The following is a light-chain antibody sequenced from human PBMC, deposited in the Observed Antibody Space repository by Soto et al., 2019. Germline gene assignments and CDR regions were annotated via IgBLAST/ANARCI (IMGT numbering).Light chain of an antibody. Sequence: QSALAQPASVSGSPGQSITISCTGTSSDVGNYNYVSWYQQHPGKAPKLMIYEVSNRPSGVSNRFSGPKSGNTASLTISGLKVEDEADYYCTSYTSTIVLGNGTKVTVL. CDR3: TSYTSTIV. V-gene: IGLV2-14*01. CDR2: EVS. CDR1: SSDVGNYNY. J-gene: IGLJ1*01.